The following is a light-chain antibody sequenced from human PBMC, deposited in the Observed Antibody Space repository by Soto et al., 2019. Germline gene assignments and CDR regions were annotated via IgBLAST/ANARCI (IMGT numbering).Light chain of an antibody. CDR2: GAS. Sequence: DIQMTQSPSSLSASVGDRVTITCRASQGVSYYLAWYQQKPGKVPKVLIYGASTLQPGVPSRFSASGSGTDFTLTISSLQPEDAATYYCQKYTSPPRTFGQGTKVEIK. V-gene: IGKV1-27*01. J-gene: IGKJ1*01. CDR3: QKYTSPPRT. CDR1: QGVSYY.